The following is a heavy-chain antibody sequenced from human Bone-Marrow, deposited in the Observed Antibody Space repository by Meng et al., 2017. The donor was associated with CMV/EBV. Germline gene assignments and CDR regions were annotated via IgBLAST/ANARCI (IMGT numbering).Heavy chain of an antibody. D-gene: IGHD3-10*01. Sequence: SVKVSCKASGYTFTSYDINWVRQAPGQGLEWMGGIIPIFGTANYAQKFQGRVTITTDESTSTAYMELSSLRSEDTAVYYCARQGITMVRGATNWFDPWGHGTLVTVSS. CDR2: IIPIFGTA. J-gene: IGHJ5*02. V-gene: IGHV1-69*05. CDR3: ARQGITMVRGATNWFDP. CDR1: GYTFTSYD.